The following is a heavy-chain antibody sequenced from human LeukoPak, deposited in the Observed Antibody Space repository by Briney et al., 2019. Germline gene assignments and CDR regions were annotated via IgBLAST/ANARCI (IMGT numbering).Heavy chain of an antibody. J-gene: IGHJ4*02. D-gene: IGHD4-17*01. CDR3: ATSTVTQALDY. Sequence: GSLRLSCAASGFTFSSYAMHWVCQAPGKGLEWVAVISYDGSNKYYADSVKGRFTISRDNAKNSLYLQMNSLRAEDTAVYYCATSTVTQALDYWGQGTLVTVSS. CDR1: GFTFSSYA. V-gene: IGHV3-30-3*01. CDR2: ISYDGSNK.